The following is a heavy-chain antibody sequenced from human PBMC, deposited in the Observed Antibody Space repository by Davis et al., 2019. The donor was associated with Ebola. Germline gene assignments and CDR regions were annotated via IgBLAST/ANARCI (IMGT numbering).Heavy chain of an antibody. CDR3: ARVGATTGVDY. Sequence: SETLSLTCAVSGGSISSGGYSWSWIRQPPGKGLEWIGYIYHSGSTYYNPSLKSRVTISVDRSKNQFSLKLSSVTAADTAVYYCARVGATTGVDYWGQGTLVTVSS. D-gene: IGHD1-26*01. J-gene: IGHJ4*02. CDR2: IYHSGST. CDR1: GGSISSGGYS. V-gene: IGHV4-30-2*01.